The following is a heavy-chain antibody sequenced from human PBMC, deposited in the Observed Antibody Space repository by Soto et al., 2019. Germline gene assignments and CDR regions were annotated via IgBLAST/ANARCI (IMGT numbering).Heavy chain of an antibody. CDR1: GYTFTSYS. D-gene: IGHD2-2*01. CDR3: ARRAGPAAIAIMNNYYYGMDV. CDR2: VNADHGNT. V-gene: IGHV1-3*01. Sequence: ASVKVPCKASGYTFTSYSMHWVRQAPGQRLEWMGWVNADHGNTKYSQEFQGRVTITRGTTATTAYMELSSLSTEDTAVYYCARRAGPAAIAIMNNYYYGMDVWGQGTTITVSS. J-gene: IGHJ6*02.